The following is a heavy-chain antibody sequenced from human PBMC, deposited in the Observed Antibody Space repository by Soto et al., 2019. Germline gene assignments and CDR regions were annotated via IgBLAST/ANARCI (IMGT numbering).Heavy chain of an antibody. J-gene: IGHJ4*02. Sequence: KPSETLYLTCTVSGGSISSYYWSWIRQPPGKGLEWIGYIHYSGSTNYNPSLKSRVTISVDRSKNQFSLKLSSVTAADTAVYYCARASTTVTTLDYWGQGTLVTVSS. D-gene: IGHD4-17*01. CDR3: ARASTTVTTLDY. V-gene: IGHV4-59*12. CDR1: GGSISSYY. CDR2: IHYSGST.